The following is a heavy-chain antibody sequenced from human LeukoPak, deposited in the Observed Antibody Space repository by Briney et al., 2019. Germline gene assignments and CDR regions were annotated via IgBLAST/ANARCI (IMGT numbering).Heavy chain of an antibody. CDR3: ARAHIWQQLGNDY. CDR1: GGTFSNYA. CDR2: ISAYNGNT. Sequence: ASVKVSCKASGGTFSNYAISWVRQAPGQGLEWMGWISAYNGNTNYAQKLQGRVTMTTDTSTSTAYMELRSLRSDDTAVYYCARAHIWQQLGNDYWGQGTLVTVSS. D-gene: IGHD6-13*01. J-gene: IGHJ4*02. V-gene: IGHV1-18*01.